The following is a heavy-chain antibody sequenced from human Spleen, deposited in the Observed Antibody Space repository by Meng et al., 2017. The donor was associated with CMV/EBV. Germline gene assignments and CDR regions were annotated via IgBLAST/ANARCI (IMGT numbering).Heavy chain of an antibody. V-gene: IGHV3-33*01. CDR1: GFTFSDYG. CDR2: IWYDGSNK. D-gene: IGHD2-2*02. Sequence: GESLKISCAASGFTFSDYGMHWVRQATGKGLEWVAVIWYDGSNKDYADSVKGRFTISRDNSKNTQYLQMNSLRAEDTAVYYCASHSTSTSCYIIWGQGTMVTVSS. CDR3: ASHSTSTSCYII. J-gene: IGHJ3*02.